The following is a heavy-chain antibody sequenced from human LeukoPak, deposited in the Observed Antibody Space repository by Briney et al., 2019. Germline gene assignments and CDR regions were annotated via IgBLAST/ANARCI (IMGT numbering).Heavy chain of an antibody. CDR1: GGSITSGNW. CDR3: AKTSGYRRFDP. Sequence: SETLSLTCAVSGGSITSGNWWSWVRQPPGKGLEWIGEIYHSGSTNYNPSLKSRVTISVDKSKNQFSLILNSVTAADTAVYYCAKTSGYRRFDPWGQGTLVTVSS. D-gene: IGHD5-12*01. V-gene: IGHV4-4*02. J-gene: IGHJ5*02. CDR2: IYHSGST.